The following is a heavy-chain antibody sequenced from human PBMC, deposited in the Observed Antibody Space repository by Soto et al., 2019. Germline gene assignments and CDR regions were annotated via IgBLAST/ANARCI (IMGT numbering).Heavy chain of an antibody. CDR3: ARSRYSGSYFFDY. V-gene: IGHV4-30-4*01. D-gene: IGHD1-26*01. Sequence: SETLSLTCTVSGGSISSGDYYWSWIRQPPGKGLEWIAYIHYSGSTYYNPSLKSRVTISVDTSKNQFSLKLSSVTAADTAVYYCARSRYSGSYFFDYWGQGILVTVSS. J-gene: IGHJ4*02. CDR2: IHYSGST. CDR1: GGSISSGDYY.